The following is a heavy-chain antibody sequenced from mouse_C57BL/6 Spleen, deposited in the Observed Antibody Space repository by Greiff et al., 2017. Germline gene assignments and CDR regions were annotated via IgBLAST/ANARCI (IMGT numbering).Heavy chain of an antibody. V-gene: IGHV1-81*01. CDR2: IYPRSGNT. CDR3: AKSRGLSYGNYGYFDV. D-gene: IGHD2-1*01. Sequence: VQRVESGAELARPGASVKLSCKASGYTFTSYGISWVKQRPGQGLEWIGEIYPRSGNTYYNEKFKGKATLTADKSSSTAYMELRSLTSEDSAVYFCAKSRGLSYGNYGYFDVWGTGTTVTVSS. CDR1: GYTFTSYG. J-gene: IGHJ1*03.